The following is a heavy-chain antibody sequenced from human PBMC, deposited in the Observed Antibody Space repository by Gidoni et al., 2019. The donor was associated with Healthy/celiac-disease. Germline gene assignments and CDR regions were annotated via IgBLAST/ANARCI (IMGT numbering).Heavy chain of an antibody. V-gene: IGHV3-30*04. CDR3: ARGDSVIVSTGYYGMDV. J-gene: IGHJ6*02. CDR1: GFTFSSYA. Sequence: QVQLVESGGGVVQPGRSLRLSCAASGFTFSSYAMPWVRPAPGKGLEGVAVISYDGSNKYYADSVKGRFTISRDNSKNTLYLQMNSLRAEDTAVYYCARGDSVIVSTGYYGMDVWGQGTTVTVSS. D-gene: IGHD3-22*01. CDR2: ISYDGSNK.